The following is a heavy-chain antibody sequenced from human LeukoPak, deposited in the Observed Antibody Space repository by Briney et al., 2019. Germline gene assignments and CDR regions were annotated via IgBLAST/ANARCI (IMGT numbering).Heavy chain of an antibody. CDR2: ISGSGGSR. V-gene: IGHV3-23*01. J-gene: IGHJ4*02. CDR3: ASQVNYYDSGGYQLEDDY. CDR1: GFTFSSYA. Sequence: GGSLRLSCAASGFTFSSYAMSWVRQAPGKGLEWVSFISGSGGSRYYGDSVKGRFTISRDNSKNTLYMQMNSLRAEDTAVYYCASQVNYYDSGGYQLEDDYWGQGTLVTVSS. D-gene: IGHD3-22*01.